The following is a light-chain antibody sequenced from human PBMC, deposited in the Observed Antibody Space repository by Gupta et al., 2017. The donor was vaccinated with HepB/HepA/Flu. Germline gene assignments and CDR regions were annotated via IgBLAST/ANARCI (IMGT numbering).Light chain of an antibody. CDR2: GTS. V-gene: IGKV3-15*01. Sequence: EIVMTQSPATLSVPPGGRATLSCRASQSVSSNLAWYQQKPGQAPRLLIYGTSTRATDIPARFSGSGSGTEFTLTISSLQSEDFAVYYCQQYNNWPPLTFGGGTKVEIK. CDR1: QSVSSN. J-gene: IGKJ4*01. CDR3: QQYNNWPPLT.